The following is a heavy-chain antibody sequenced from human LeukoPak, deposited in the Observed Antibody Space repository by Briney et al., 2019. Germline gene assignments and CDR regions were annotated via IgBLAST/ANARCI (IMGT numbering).Heavy chain of an antibody. CDR2: IYTSGST. V-gene: IGHV4-4*09. Sequence: SETLSLTCTVSGGSISSYYWSWTRQPPGKGLEWIGYIYTSGSTNYNPSLKSRVTISVDTSKNQFSLKLSSVTAADTAVYYCARTRRGYYDSSGYPTPNWFDPWGQGTLVTVSS. CDR1: GGSISSYY. J-gene: IGHJ5*02. CDR3: ARTRRGYYDSSGYPTPNWFDP. D-gene: IGHD3-22*01.